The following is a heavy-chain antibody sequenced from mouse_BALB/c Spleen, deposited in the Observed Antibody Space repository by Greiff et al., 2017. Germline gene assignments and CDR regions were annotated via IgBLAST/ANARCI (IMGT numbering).Heavy chain of an antibody. CDR1: GFNIKDTY. J-gene: IGHJ1*01. CDR3: ARSNYYGNYAWYFDV. D-gene: IGHD2-1*01. V-gene: IGHV14-3*02. CDR2: IDPANGNT. Sequence: EVQLQQSGAELVKPGASVKLSCTASGFNIKDTYMHWVKQRPEQGLEWIGRIDPANGNTKYDPKFQGKATITADTSSNTAYLQLSSLTSEDTAVYYCARSNYYGNYAWYFDVWGAGTTVTVSS.